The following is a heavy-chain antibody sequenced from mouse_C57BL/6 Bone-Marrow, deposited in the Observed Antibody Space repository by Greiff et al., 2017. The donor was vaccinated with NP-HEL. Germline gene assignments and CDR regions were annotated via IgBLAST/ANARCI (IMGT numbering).Heavy chain of an antibody. CDR3: ARTYVMDY. Sequence: EVQVVESGPELVKPGASVKIPCKASGYTFTDYNMDWVKQSHGKSLEWIGDINPNNGGTIYNQKFKGKATLTVDESSSTAYMELRSLTSEDTAVYYCARTYVMDYWGQGTSVTVSS. V-gene: IGHV1-18*01. J-gene: IGHJ4*01. CDR1: GYTFTDYN. CDR2: INPNNGGT.